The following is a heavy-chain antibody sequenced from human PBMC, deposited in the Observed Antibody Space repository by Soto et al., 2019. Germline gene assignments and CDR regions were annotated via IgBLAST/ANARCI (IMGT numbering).Heavy chain of an antibody. CDR2: ISDTGSNT. Sequence: GGSLRLSCVASGFTFSTYGMSWVRQAPGMGLEWVSTISDTGSNTYHAKSVKGRFTISRDNSKNTLYLQMNSLTVEDTAIYYCAKIGHRSGSRYYDMDVWGQGTTVTVSS. CDR3: AKIGHRSGSRYYDMDV. D-gene: IGHD3-10*01. V-gene: IGHV3-23*01. CDR1: GFTFSTYG. J-gene: IGHJ6*02.